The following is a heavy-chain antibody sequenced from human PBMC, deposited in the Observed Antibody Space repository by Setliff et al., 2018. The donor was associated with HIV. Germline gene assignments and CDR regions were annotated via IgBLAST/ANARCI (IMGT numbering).Heavy chain of an antibody. J-gene: IGHJ6*02. CDR3: AKGRRGYDSRLFYYHHGMDV. CDR1: GGSLRDYY. D-gene: IGHD5-12*01. V-gene: IGHV4-34*01. Sequence: SETLSLTCVMDGGSLRDYYWSWIRQSPGKGLEWIGESNQSGSGNYNPSLKGRVTISVDTSRNESFLNMGSVTAADTAVYYCAKGRRGYDSRLFYYHHGMDVWGQGTTVTVSS. CDR2: SNQSGSG.